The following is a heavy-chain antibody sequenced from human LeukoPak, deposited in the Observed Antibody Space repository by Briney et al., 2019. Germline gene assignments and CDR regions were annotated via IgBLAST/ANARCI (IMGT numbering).Heavy chain of an antibody. Sequence: PGRSLRLSCAASGFTFSTYGIHWVRQAPGKGLERVAVISYDGSNKYYADSVKGRFTISRDNSKNTLYLQMNSLRAEDTAVYYCAKAIYSGSYYGLYFQHWGQGTLVTVSS. CDR1: GFTFSTYG. CDR3: AKAIYSGSYYGLYFQH. D-gene: IGHD1-26*01. J-gene: IGHJ1*01. CDR2: ISYDGSNK. V-gene: IGHV3-30*18.